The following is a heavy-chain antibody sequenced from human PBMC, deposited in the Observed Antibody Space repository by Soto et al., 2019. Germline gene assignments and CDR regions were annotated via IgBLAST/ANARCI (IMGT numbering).Heavy chain of an antibody. D-gene: IGHD2-2*01. CDR3: ARGDCSSNYCFTRWALDI. J-gene: IGHJ3*02. Sequence: QVQLQQWGAGLLKPSETLSLTCAVYGGSFSGYYWTWIRQTPGKGLEGIGEINHSGSTKYNPSLKSRVSISADTSKKQFSLNLTSVTAADTAVYYCARGDCSSNYCFTRWALDIWGQGTVVTVSS. V-gene: IGHV4-34*01. CDR1: GGSFSGYY. CDR2: INHSGST.